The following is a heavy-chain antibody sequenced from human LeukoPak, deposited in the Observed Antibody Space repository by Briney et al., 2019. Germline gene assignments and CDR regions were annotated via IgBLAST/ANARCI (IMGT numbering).Heavy chain of an antibody. CDR1: GFSFNSYT. CDR3: VRDVSRRIGMDV. Sequence: GGSLRLSCLASGFSFNSYTMSWVREAPGKGLEWVSAISPVSSYTWYAESVKGRFTISRDNPKNSLYLQMDSLRAEDTAVYYCVRDVSRRIGMDVWGQGTTVTVSS. D-gene: IGHD2/OR15-2a*01. V-gene: IGHV3-21*01. CDR2: ISPVSSYT. J-gene: IGHJ6*02.